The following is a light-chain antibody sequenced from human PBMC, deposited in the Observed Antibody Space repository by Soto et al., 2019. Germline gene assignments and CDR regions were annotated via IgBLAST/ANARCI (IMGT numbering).Light chain of an antibody. CDR2: LNSDGSH. V-gene: IGLV4-69*01. J-gene: IGLJ1*01. CDR3: QTWGTGIQV. Sequence: QAVVTQSPSASASLGASVKLTCTLSSGHSSYAIAWHQQQPEKGPRYLIKLNSDGSHSKGDGIPDRFSGSSSGAERYLTISSLQSEDEADYYCQTWGTGIQVFGTGTKLTVL. CDR1: SGHSSYA.